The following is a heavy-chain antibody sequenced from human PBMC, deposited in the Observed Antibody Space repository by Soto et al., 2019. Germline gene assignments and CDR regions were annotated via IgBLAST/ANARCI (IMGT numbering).Heavy chain of an antibody. V-gene: IGHV4-59*11. CDR2: IYYNGNT. D-gene: IGHD5-12*01. Sequence: QVQLQESGPGSVKPSETLSLTCSVSGGSISNHYWSWIRQPPGKGLEWIGYIYYNGNTNYNPSLKRRVPKSVDTARNQISLKLTTLTAAETAGYYCTRANRYSEYWGQGTLVTVSS. CDR3: TRANRYSEY. CDR1: GGSISNHY. J-gene: IGHJ4*02.